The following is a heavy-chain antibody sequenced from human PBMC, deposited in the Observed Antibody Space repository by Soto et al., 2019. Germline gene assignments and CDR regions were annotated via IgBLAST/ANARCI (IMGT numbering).Heavy chain of an antibody. CDR2: IYYSGST. V-gene: IGHV4-59*01. D-gene: IGHD4-17*01. Sequence: SETLSLTCTVSGGSISSYYWSWIRQPPGKGLEWIGYIYYSGSTNYNPSLKSRVTISVDTSKNQFSLKLSSVTAADTAVYYCARDLRGWFDPWGQGTLVTVSS. J-gene: IGHJ5*02. CDR1: GGSISSYY. CDR3: ARDLRGWFDP.